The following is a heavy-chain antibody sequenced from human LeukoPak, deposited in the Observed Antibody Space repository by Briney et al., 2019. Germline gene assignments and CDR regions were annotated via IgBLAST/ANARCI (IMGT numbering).Heavy chain of an antibody. CDR2: ISSRGGDT. D-gene: IGHD6-19*01. J-gene: IGHJ4*02. Sequence: PGGSLRLSCAASGFTFSSYGMSWVRQAPGKGLEWVSAISSRGGDTYYADSVKGRFTISRDSSKNTLYVQMNSLRAEDTAVYYCAKRVAYNSGYYWDYWGQGTLVTVSS. CDR1: GFTFSSYG. V-gene: IGHV3-23*01. CDR3: AKRVAYNSGYYWDY.